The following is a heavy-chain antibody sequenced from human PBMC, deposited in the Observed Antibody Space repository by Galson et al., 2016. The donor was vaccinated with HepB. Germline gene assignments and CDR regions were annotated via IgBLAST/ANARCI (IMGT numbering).Heavy chain of an antibody. CDR1: GYTFAGYY. CDR3: AREPPVNGEDSFDI. CDR2: INPISDST. Sequence: SVKVSCKASGYTFAGYYMHWVRQAPGQGLEWMGWINPISDSTNSVQKFQGRVTLTRDTSISTAYMELSRLRSEDTAVYYCAREPPVNGEDSFDIWGQGTMVTVSS. V-gene: IGHV1-2*02. J-gene: IGHJ3*02. D-gene: IGHD3-10*01.